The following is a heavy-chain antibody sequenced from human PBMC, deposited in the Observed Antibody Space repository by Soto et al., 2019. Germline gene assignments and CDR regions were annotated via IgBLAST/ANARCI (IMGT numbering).Heavy chain of an antibody. CDR1: GFTFSSYG. Sequence: QVQLVESGGGVVQPGRSLRLSCAASGFTFSSYGMHWVRQAPGKRLEWVAVISYDGSNKYYADSVKGRFTNSRDNSKNTLYLQMNSLRAEDTAVYYCAKGAPLSPGAFDIWGQGTMVTVSS. CDR2: ISYDGSNK. V-gene: IGHV3-30*18. CDR3: AKGAPLSPGAFDI. J-gene: IGHJ3*02.